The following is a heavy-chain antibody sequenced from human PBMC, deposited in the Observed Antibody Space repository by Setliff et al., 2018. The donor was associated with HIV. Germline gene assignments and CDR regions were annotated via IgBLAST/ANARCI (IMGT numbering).Heavy chain of an antibody. D-gene: IGHD6-13*01. CDR2: IVPIFGTA. J-gene: IGHJ3*02. CDR3: ARDGSSTWTGVRAFDI. CDR1: GGTFSSYA. Sequence: SVKVSCKASGGTFSSYAITWVRQAPGQGLEWMGGIVPIFGTANYAQKFQGRVTITADESTSTAYMELSSLRSEDTAEYYCARDGSSTWTGVRAFDIWGQGTMVTVS. V-gene: IGHV1-69*13.